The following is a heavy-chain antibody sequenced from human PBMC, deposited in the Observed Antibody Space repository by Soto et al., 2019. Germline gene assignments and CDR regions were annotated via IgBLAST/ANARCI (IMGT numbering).Heavy chain of an antibody. Sequence: QVQLVQSGAEVKKPGASVRVSCQTSAYTFTNYAVSWVRQAPGQGLAWMGWISGDNGNTIYAQKFQGRVTMTTDTSPRKAYMELRSLRSDDTAVYYCATGLLGYCSGGSCYSDSWGQGTLVTVSS. J-gene: IGHJ4*02. CDR2: ISGDNGNT. D-gene: IGHD2-15*01. CDR1: AYTFTNYA. V-gene: IGHV1-18*01. CDR3: ATGLLGYCSGGSCYSDS.